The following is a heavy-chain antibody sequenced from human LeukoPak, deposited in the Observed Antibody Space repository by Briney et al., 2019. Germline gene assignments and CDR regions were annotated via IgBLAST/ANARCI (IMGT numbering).Heavy chain of an antibody. CDR2: ISPGSSYK. CDR3: ATERRGTFDF. Sequence: GGSLRLSCTASTFTFSDDYMAWIRQAPGKGLEWVSSISPGSSYKYSADSVKGRFTISRDDAENSVYPQMNSLSVEDTAVYYCATERRGTFDFWGQGSLVTVSS. J-gene: IGHJ4*02. CDR1: TFTFSDDY. D-gene: IGHD1-1*01. V-gene: IGHV3-11*05.